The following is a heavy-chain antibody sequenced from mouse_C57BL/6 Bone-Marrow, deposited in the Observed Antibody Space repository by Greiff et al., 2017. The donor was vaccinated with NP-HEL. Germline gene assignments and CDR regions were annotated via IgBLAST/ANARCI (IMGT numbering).Heavy chain of an antibody. D-gene: IGHD1-1*01. J-gene: IGHJ1*03. V-gene: IGHV7-3*01. Sequence: EVKLMESGGGLVQPGGSLSLSCAASGFTFTDYYMSWVRQPPGKALEWLGFIRNKANGYTTEYSASVKGRFTISRDNSQSILYLQMNALRAEDSATYYCARSPYYCGSSYSYWYFDVWGTGTTVTVSS. CDR2: IRNKANGYTT. CDR1: GFTFTDYY. CDR3: ARSPYYCGSSYSYWYFDV.